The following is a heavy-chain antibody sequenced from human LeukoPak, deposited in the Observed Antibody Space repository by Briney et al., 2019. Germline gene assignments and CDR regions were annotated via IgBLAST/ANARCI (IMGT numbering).Heavy chain of an antibody. CDR2: IRGSGDST. CDR3: AKGAGTSKIGSFGY. V-gene: IGHV3-23*01. CDR1: GFTFSSYA. Sequence: GGSLRLSCAASGFTFSSYAMTWVGQAPGKGLEWVSSIRGSGDSTYYADSVKGRFTLSRDNSKNTLYLQMNSLRAEDTAVYYCAKGAGTSKIGSFGYWGQGTLVTVSS. J-gene: IGHJ4*02. D-gene: IGHD1-7*01.